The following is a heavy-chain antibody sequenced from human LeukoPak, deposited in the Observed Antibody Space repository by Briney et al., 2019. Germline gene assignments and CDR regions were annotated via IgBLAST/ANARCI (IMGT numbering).Heavy chain of an antibody. CDR3: ARHYYGSGSPDY. D-gene: IGHD3-10*01. CDR2: IYYSGST. CDR1: GGSISSYY. V-gene: IGHV4-59*08. Sequence: TSETLSLTCTVSGGSISSYYWSWIRQPPGKGLEWIGYIYYSGSTNYNPSLKSRVTISVDTSKNQFSLKLSSVTAADTAVYYCARHYYGSGSPDYWGQGTLATVSS. J-gene: IGHJ4*02.